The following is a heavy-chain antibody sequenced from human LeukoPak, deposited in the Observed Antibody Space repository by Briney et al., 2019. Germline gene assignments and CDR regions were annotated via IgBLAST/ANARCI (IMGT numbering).Heavy chain of an antibody. CDR3: ARGGGNKRRAYYMDV. CDR2: INHSGST. CDR1: GYSISSGNY. J-gene: IGHJ6*03. D-gene: IGHD4-23*01. Sequence: SETLSLTCTVSGYSISSGNYWDWIRQPPGKGLEWIGEINHSGSTNYNPSLKSRVTISVDTSKNQFSLKLSSVTAADTAVYYCARGGGNKRRAYYMDVWGKGTTVTVSS. V-gene: IGHV4-38-2*02.